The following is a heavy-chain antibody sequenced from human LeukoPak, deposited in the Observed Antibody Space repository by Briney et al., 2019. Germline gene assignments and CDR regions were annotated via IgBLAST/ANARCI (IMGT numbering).Heavy chain of an antibody. V-gene: IGHV4-39*01. Sequence: PSETLSLTCTVFGGSISSSSYYWGWIRQPPGKGLEWIGSIYYSGSTYYNPSLKSRVTISVDTSKNQFSLKLSSVTAADTAVYYCARQGQSIDYWGQGTLVTVSS. CDR2: IYYSGST. J-gene: IGHJ4*02. CDR1: GGSISSSSYY. CDR3: ARQGQSIDY.